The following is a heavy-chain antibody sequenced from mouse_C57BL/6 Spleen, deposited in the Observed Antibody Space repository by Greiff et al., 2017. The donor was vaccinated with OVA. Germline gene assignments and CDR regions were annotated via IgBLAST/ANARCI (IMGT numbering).Heavy chain of an antibody. Sequence: VQLQQPGAELVMPGASVKLSCKASGYTFTSYWMHWVKQRPGQGLEWIGEIDPSDSYTNYNQKFKGKSTLTVDKSSSTAYMQLSSLTSEDSAVYYCARRRGLPYAMDYWGQGTSVTVSS. J-gene: IGHJ4*01. CDR2: IDPSDSYT. D-gene: IGHD3-1*01. CDR1: GYTFTSYW. V-gene: IGHV1-69*01. CDR3: ARRRGLPYAMDY.